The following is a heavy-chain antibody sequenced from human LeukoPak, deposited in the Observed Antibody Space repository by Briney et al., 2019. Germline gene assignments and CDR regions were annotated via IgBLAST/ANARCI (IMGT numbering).Heavy chain of an antibody. Sequence: PSETLSLTCTVSGGSISSNDWSWVRQPAGEGLEWIGRIYSSWSTDYNPSLKTRVTMSVDPSKNQFSLKLNSVSAADTAVYFCARDRIAAVGMGYWGQGILVTVSS. CDR2: IYSSWST. CDR3: ARDRIAAVGMGY. D-gene: IGHD6-13*01. V-gene: IGHV4-4*07. J-gene: IGHJ4*02. CDR1: GGSISSND.